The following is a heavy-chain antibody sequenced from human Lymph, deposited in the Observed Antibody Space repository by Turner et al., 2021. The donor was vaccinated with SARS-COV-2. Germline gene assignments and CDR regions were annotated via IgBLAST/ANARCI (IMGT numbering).Heavy chain of an antibody. V-gene: IGHV3-53*01. D-gene: IGHD4-17*01. J-gene: IGHJ4*02. Sequence: EVQLVESGGGLIQPGGSLRLSCAASEFTVSSNYMSWVRQAPGKGLGVVSIIYSGGCTFYGGSGKGRFTIPKDNSKNTMEPQMNSLRAEDTAVYYCARVLPYGDYFDYWGQGTLVTVSS. CDR2: IYSGGCT. CDR1: EFTVSSNY. CDR3: ARVLPYGDYFDY.